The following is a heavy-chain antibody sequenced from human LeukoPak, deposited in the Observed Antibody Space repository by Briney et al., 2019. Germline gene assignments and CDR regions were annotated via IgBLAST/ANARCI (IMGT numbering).Heavy chain of an antibody. Sequence: GGSLRLSCAASGFTFSSYEMLWVRQAPGKGLEWVSYISRSGSTIYYADSVKGRFTISRDNAKNSLYLQMNSLRAEDTAVYYCATGDHFDYWGQGTLVTVSS. CDR2: ISRSGSTI. D-gene: IGHD7-27*01. CDR3: ATGDHFDY. J-gene: IGHJ4*02. CDR1: GFTFSSYE. V-gene: IGHV3-48*03.